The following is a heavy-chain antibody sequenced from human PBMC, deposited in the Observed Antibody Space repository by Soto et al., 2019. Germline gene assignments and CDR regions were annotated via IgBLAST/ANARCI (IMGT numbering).Heavy chain of an antibody. D-gene: IGHD3-10*01. CDR2: IIPIFGSA. CDR1: GGTFSNYA. CDR3: AKDGVKDGHFGNWFDP. J-gene: IGHJ5*02. Sequence: QVQLVQSGAEVKKPGSSVKVSCKASGGTFSNYAITWVRQAPGQGLEWLGRIIPIFGSANYAQKFQGRVTIPAGESTTTAYMELSSLRSDDTAVYYCAKDGVKDGHFGNWFDPWGQGTLVTVSS. V-gene: IGHV1-69*15.